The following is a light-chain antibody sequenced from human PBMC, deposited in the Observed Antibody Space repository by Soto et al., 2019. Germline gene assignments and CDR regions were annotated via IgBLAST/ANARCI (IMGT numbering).Light chain of an antibody. CDR2: RNN. CDR3: AAWDDSLSGYV. Sequence: QPVLTQPLSASGTPRQRVTITSSGNSSNIGSNYVYWYQQLPGTAPKLLIYRNNQRPSGVPDRFSGSKSGTSASLAISGLRSEDEDDYYCAAWDDSLSGYVFGTGTKVTVL. CDR1: SSNIGSNY. V-gene: IGLV1-47*01. J-gene: IGLJ1*01.